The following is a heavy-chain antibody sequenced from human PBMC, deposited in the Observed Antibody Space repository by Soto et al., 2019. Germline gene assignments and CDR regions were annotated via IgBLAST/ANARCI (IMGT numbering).Heavy chain of an antibody. CDR1: GGYFSSLS. V-gene: IGHV1-69*01. Sequence: QVQLVQSGAEVKKPGSSVKLSCKASGGYFSSLSISWVRQAPGQGLEWMGGTIPNFGTADYAQNFQGRVTLTADEKTRTVYMELTSLTSDDAALYYCASGWGHSDSTGYYMYFYVWGQGTLVTVSS. CDR3: ASGWGHSDSTGYYMYFYV. D-gene: IGHD3-9*01. CDR2: TIPNFGTA. J-gene: IGHJ1*01.